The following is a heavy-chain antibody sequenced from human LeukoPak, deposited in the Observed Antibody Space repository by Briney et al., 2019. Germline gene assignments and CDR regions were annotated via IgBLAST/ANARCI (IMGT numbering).Heavy chain of an antibody. Sequence: GESQKISCKASGYTFTHQWIGWVRQKSGSGLEWMGIIYPRDSDTRYSPSFQGHVTISADTSINTAYLEWSRLEASDTGIYYCARHSDVIGAIWGQGTLVTVSS. CDR3: ARHSDVIGAI. V-gene: IGHV5-51*01. J-gene: IGHJ4*02. CDR1: GYTFTHQW. CDR2: IYPRDSDT. D-gene: IGHD3-10*01.